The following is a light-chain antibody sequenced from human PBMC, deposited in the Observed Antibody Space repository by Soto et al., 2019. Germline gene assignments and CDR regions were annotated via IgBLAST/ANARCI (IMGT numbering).Light chain of an antibody. J-gene: IGKJ1*01. V-gene: IGKV1-9*01. CDR3: KHLYSYTST. CDR1: QGISTY. CDR2: GAS. Sequence: DIQLTQSPSFLSASVGDRVTITCRASQGISTYLAWYQQKPGQAPNLLIYGASTLQSGVPSSFGGSGSGSAFTTTITTLQPEDFAPSYCKHLYSYTSTFGHGTKVEIK.